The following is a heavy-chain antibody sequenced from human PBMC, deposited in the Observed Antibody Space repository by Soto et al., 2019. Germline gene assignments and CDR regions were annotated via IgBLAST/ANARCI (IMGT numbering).Heavy chain of an antibody. CDR3: ARGGGVGVAGSAAFDM. V-gene: IGHV1-2*02. CDR1: GYPVTAYY. D-gene: IGHD3-3*01. Sequence: QLHLVQSGAVVKKPGASVTVSCSASGYPVTAYYMHGVRQAPGRGLEWMGGINPATGAAKYTQTFQGRVPLTRDPSTCTVFMELTGPPSEHTAVFYCARGGGVGVAGSAAFDMWGQGTLVTVSS. CDR2: INPATGAA. J-gene: IGHJ3*02.